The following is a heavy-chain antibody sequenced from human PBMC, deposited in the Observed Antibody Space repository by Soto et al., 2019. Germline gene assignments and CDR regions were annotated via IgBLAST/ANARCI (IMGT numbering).Heavy chain of an antibody. Sequence: QLQLQESGSGLVKPSQTLSLTCAVSGGSISSGDYSWSWIRQPPGKGLEWIGYIYHSGSTYYNPSLKSRLTISVERSNNQFSLKLSSVTAADTAVYYCARGRGTMVRGGDAFDIWGQGTMVTVSS. V-gene: IGHV4-30-2*01. CDR2: IYHSGST. CDR1: GGSISSGDYS. J-gene: IGHJ3*02. CDR3: ARGRGTMVRGGDAFDI. D-gene: IGHD3-10*01.